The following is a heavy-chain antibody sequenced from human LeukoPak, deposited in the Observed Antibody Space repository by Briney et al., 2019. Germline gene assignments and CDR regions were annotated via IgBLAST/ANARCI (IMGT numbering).Heavy chain of an antibody. V-gene: IGHV5-51*01. CDR2: IYPGDSDT. D-gene: IGHD5/OR15-5a*01. CDR3: ARDPVSGMDV. J-gene: IGHJ6*04. Sequence: GDSLEISCKGSGYSFTSYWIGWVRQMPGKRLEWMGIIYPGDSDTRYSPSFQGQVTISADKSISTAYLRWSSLKASDTAMYYCARDPVSGMDVWGKGTPVTVSS. CDR1: GYSFTSYW.